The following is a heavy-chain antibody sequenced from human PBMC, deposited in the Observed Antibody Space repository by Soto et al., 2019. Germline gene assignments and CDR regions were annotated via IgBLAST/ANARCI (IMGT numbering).Heavy chain of an antibody. V-gene: IGHV3-15*01. CDR3: TTDDLVGAEIDDAFDI. Sequence: EVQLVESGGGLVQPGGSLRLSCAASGYTVSNAWMSWVRQAPGKGLEWVGRIKSKTDGGTTDYAAPVKGRFTISRDDSKNTLYLQMNSLKTEDTAVYYCTTDDLVGAEIDDAFDIWGQGTMVTVSS. J-gene: IGHJ3*02. D-gene: IGHD1-26*01. CDR2: IKSKTDGGTT. CDR1: GYTVSNAW.